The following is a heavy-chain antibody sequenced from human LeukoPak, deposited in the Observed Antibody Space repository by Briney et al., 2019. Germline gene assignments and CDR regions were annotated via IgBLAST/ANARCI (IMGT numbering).Heavy chain of an antibody. J-gene: IGHJ4*02. CDR2: IIPIFGTA. CDR1: GGTFSSYA. D-gene: IGHD3-10*01. V-gene: IGHV1-69*13. CDR3: ARDPNAYYGSSS. Sequence: SVKVSCKASGGTFSSYAISWVRQAPGQGLEWMGGIIPIFGTANYAQKFQGRVTITADESTSTAYMELSSLRSEDTAVYYCARDPNAYYGSSSWGQGTLVTVSS.